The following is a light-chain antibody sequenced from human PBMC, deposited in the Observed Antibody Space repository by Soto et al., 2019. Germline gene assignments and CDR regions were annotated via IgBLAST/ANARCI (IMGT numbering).Light chain of an antibody. CDR1: SRHSSYT. Sequence: QSVLTQSSSASASLGSSVNLTCTLSSRHSSYTIAWHQQQPGKAPRYLMKLERSGSYNKGSGVPDRFSGSSSGADRYLTISNLLSEDEADYYCETWDSNTFVVFGGGTQLTVL. CDR3: ETWDSNTFVV. J-gene: IGLJ2*01. V-gene: IGLV4-60*03. CDR2: LERSGSY.